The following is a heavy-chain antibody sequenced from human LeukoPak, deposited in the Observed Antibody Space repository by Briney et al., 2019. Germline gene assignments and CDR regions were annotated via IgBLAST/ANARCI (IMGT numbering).Heavy chain of an antibody. Sequence: PSETLSLTCTVSGGSISSYYWSWIRQPAGKGLEWIGRIYTSGSTNYNPSLKSRVTTSVDTSKNQFSLKLSSVTAADTAVYYCARDTLYYDFWSGYYPDYYGMDVWGQGTTVTVSS. CDR3: ARDTLYYDFWSGYYPDYYGMDV. J-gene: IGHJ6*02. V-gene: IGHV4-4*07. D-gene: IGHD3-3*01. CDR1: GGSISSYY. CDR2: IYTSGST.